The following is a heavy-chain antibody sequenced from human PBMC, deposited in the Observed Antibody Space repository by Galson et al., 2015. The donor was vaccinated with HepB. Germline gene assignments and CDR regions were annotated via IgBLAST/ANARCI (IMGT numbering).Heavy chain of an antibody. CDR2: IKQDGSEK. CDR1: GFTFSSFA. D-gene: IGHD1-1*01. J-gene: IGHJ4*02. Sequence: SLRLSCAASGFTFSSFAMHWVRQAPGKGLEWVANIKQDGSEKYYVDSVKGRFTISRDNAKNSLYLQMNSLRAEDTAVYYCARDGLRLERHLDCWGQGTLVTVSS. CDR3: ARDGLRLERHLDC. V-gene: IGHV3-7*03.